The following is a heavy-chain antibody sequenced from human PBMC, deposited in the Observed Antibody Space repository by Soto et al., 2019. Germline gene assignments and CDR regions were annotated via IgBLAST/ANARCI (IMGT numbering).Heavy chain of an antibody. CDR2: MNPNSGNT. CDR3: ARVGRKYQLPTFDDF. V-gene: IGHV1-8*01. J-gene: IGHJ4*02. Sequence: ASVKVSFKASGYTFTSYDINWVRQATGQGLEWMGWMNPNSGNTGYAQKFQGRVTMTRNTSISTAYMELSSLRSEDTAVYYCARVGRKYQLPTFDDFWAQGTLVTFSS. CDR1: GYTFTSYD. D-gene: IGHD2-2*01.